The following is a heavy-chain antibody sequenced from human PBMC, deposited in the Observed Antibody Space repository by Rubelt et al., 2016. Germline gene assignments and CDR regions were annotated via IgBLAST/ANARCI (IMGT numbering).Heavy chain of an antibody. J-gene: IGHJ4*02. CDR2: MVPTFGTA. CDR3: AKEGSIADDY. CDR1: GYTFTTYG. Sequence: QAQLVQSGAEVKKPGASVKVSCKASGYTFTTYGISWVRQAPGQGLEWMGGMVPTFGTANSAQKCQGRVTITADESTSTAYRELSSLKSEDTAVYYCAKEGSIADDYWGQGTLVTVSS. D-gene: IGHD6-6*01. V-gene: IGHV1-69*13.